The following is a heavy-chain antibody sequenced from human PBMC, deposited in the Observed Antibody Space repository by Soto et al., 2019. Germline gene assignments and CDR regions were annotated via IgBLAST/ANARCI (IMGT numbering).Heavy chain of an antibody. CDR1: GYTFTSYY. CDR2: INPSGGST. D-gene: IGHD3-3*01. Sequence: GASVKVSCKASGYTFTSYYMHWVRQAPGQGLEWMGIINPSGGSTSYAQKFQGRVTMTRDTSTSTVYMELSSLRSEDTAVYYCARANPPRDYDFWSGYWFDYYYGMDVWGQGTTVTVSS. CDR3: ARANPPRDYDFWSGYWFDYYYGMDV. J-gene: IGHJ6*02. V-gene: IGHV1-46*01.